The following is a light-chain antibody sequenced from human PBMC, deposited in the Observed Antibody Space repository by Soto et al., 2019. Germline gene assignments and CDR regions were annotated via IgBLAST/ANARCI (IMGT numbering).Light chain of an antibody. CDR2: GAS. CDR1: QSVSSY. CDR3: QQFGASLTWT. J-gene: IGKJ1*01. Sequence: EILLTQSPAALSLSPWERPTLSFRSSQSVSSYLSWYQQKPGQPPRLLIYGASTRATGIPHRFSGSGSGTDFTLTISRLEPEDFAVYYCQQFGASLTWTVGQGTQVDIK. V-gene: IGKV3-20*01.